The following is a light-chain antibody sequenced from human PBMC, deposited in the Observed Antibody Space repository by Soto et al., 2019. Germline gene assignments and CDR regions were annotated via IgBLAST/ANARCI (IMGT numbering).Light chain of an antibody. CDR2: GNS. CDR1: SSNIGAGYD. V-gene: IGLV1-40*01. J-gene: IGLJ1*01. Sequence: QSVLTQPPSVSGAPGQSVTISCTGSSSNIGAGYDVHWYQRLPGAAPKLLIYGNSNRPSGVPDRFSGSKSGTSASLAISGLQSGDEADYYCATWDDSLNGYVFGTGSKVTVL. CDR3: ATWDDSLNGYV.